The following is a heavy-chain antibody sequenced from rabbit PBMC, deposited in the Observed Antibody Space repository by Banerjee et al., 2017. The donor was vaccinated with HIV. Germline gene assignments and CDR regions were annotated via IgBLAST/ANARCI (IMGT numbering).Heavy chain of an antibody. CDR2: IDPIFGGT. V-gene: IGHV1S7*01. J-gene: IGHJ4*01. CDR3: ARSHGGTNWALDL. Sequence: VRQAPGKGLEWIGYIDPIFGGTYYASWVNGRFTISSHNAQNTLFLQLNSLTVADTATYFCARSHGGTNWALDLWGPGTLVTVS. D-gene: IGHD5-1*01.